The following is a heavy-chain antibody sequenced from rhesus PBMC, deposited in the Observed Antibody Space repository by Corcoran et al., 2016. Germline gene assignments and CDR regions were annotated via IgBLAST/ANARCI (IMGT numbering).Heavy chain of an antibody. CDR3: TRGGDPVD. V-gene: IGHV4-127*01. CDR1: DFSISGIYG. CDR2: IGGDIYLT. D-gene: IGHD5-42*01. Sequence: QAQLRESGPGLLKPSETLFLTCTISDFSISGIYGWNWIRQSPGKGLGWIGFIGGDIYLTSSNPFFKSRVTISKDTSQNKFFLTLTTMAAADTAVYYCTRGGDPVDWGQGVLVTVSS. J-gene: IGHJ4*01.